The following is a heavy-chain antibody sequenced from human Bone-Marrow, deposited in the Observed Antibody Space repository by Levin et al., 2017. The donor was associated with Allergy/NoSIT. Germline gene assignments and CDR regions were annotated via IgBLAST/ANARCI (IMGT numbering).Heavy chain of an antibody. V-gene: IGHV3-21*01. D-gene: IGHD3-3*01. Sequence: GGSLRLSCAASGFTFSSYSMNWVRQAPGKGLEWVSSISSSSSYIYYADSVKGRFTISRDNAKNSLYLQMNSLRAEDTAVYYCARGLRGWSGYYSDFDYWGQGTLVTVSS. CDR3: ARGLRGWSGYYSDFDY. CDR2: ISSSSSYI. CDR1: GFTFSSYS. J-gene: IGHJ4*02.